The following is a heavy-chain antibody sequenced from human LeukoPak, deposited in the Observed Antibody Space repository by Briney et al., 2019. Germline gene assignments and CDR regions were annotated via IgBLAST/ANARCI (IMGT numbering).Heavy chain of an antibody. D-gene: IGHD3-10*01. CDR1: GYTFTGYY. CDR2: INPNSGGT. J-gene: IGHJ4*02. CDR3: ARDIGSGGTDY. Sequence: GSVKVSCKASGYTFTGYYMHWVRQAPGQGLERMGWINPNSGGTNYAQKFQGRVTMTRDTSISTAYMELSRLRSDDTAVYYCARDIGSGGTDYWGQGTLVTVSS. V-gene: IGHV1-2*02.